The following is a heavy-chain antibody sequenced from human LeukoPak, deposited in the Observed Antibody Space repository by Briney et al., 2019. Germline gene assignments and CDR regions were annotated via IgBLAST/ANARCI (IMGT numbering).Heavy chain of an antibody. CDR1: GGSISSRSYY. CDR3: ARLYCIGGSCYGAFDI. Sequence: SEALSLTCTVSGGSISSRSYYWGWIRQPPGKGLEWIGSIHYSGSTYYNPSLKSRLTISVDTSKNQFSLKLSSVTAADTAVYYCARLYCIGGSCYGAFDIWGQGTMVTVSS. D-gene: IGHD2-15*01. V-gene: IGHV4-39*01. CDR2: IHYSGST. J-gene: IGHJ3*02.